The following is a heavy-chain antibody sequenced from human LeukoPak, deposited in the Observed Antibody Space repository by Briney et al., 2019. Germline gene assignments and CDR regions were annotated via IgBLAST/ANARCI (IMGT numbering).Heavy chain of an antibody. CDR3: ARRNSGSYDY. V-gene: IGHV3-53*01. CDR2: IYAGGST. CDR1: GFTVSSSY. J-gene: IGHJ4*02. Sequence: GGPLRLSCAVSGFTVSSSYMTWVRQATGKGLEWVSLIYAGGSTYYADSVKGRFTISRDNSKSTLYLQMNSLRAEDTAVYYCARRNSGSYDYWGQGTLVTVSS. D-gene: IGHD1-26*01.